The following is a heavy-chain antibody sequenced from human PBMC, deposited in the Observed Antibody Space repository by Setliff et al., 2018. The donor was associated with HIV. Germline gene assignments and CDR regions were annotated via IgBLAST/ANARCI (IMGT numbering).Heavy chain of an antibody. CDR1: GYTFTGYY. V-gene: IGHV1-2*06. CDR2: INPNSGGT. J-gene: IGHJ5*02. Sequence: ASVKVSCKASGYTFTGYYMHWVRQAPGQGLEWMGRINPNSGGTNYAQKFQGRVTMTRDTSISTAYMELSRLRSDDTAVYYCARADVSYYGSGSYLNWFDPWGQGTLVTVS. CDR3: ARADVSYYGSGSYLNWFDP. D-gene: IGHD3-10*01.